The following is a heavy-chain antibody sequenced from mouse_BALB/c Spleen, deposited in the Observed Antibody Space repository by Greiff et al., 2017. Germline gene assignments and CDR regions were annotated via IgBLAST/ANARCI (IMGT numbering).Heavy chain of an antibody. CDR3: ASVIYDGYYDY. D-gene: IGHD2-3*01. Sequence: QVQLQQSGAELAKPGASVKMSCKASGYTFTSYWMHWVKQRPGQGLEWIGYINPSTGYTEYNQKFKDKATLTADKSSSTAYMQLSSLTSEDSAVYYCASVIYDGYYDYWGQGTTLTVSS. CDR2: INPSTGYT. J-gene: IGHJ2*01. CDR1: GYTFTSYW. V-gene: IGHV1-7*01.